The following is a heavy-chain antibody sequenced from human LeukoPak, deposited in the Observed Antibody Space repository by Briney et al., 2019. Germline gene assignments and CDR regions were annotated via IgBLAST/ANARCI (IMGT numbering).Heavy chain of an antibody. Sequence: GGSLRLSCVASGFNFGGYGMHWVRQAPGKGLEWVAEKWFDGSNEFYADSVKGRFTISRDNSKNTLYLQMNSLRAEDTAVYYCAKGRYESSGFNWAAWGQGTLVTVSS. CDR1: GFNFGGYG. V-gene: IGHV3-33*06. CDR2: KWFDGSNE. D-gene: IGHD3-22*01. CDR3: AKGRYESSGFNWAA. J-gene: IGHJ4*02.